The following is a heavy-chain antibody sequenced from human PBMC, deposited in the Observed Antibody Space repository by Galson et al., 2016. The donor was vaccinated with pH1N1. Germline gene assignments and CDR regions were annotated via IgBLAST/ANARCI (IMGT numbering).Heavy chain of an antibody. D-gene: IGHD6-19*01. J-gene: IGHJ4*02. CDR2: IYPGDSDT. Sequence: GESLKISCQGSGYSFSSHWIGWVRQMPGKGLEWMGIIYPGDSDTKYSPSFQGQVTFSADKSINTAYLQWSSLKASDTAMYFCARRSAVAGVDYWGQGTLVTVSS. CDR3: ARRSAVAGVDY. V-gene: IGHV5-51*01. CDR1: GYSFSSHW.